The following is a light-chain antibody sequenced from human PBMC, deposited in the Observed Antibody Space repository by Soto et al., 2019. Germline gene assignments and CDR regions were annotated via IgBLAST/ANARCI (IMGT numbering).Light chain of an antibody. J-gene: IGLJ1*01. Sequence: QSVLTQAASVSGSPGQSITISCTGTSSDVGCYNYVSWYQQFPGKVPKLLIYNVSNRPSGVSNRFSGSKSGNTASLTISGLQAEDEADYFCTSSTSGSLYVFGTGTKVTVL. CDR2: NVS. CDR3: TSSTSGSLYV. CDR1: SSDVGCYNY. V-gene: IGLV2-14*01.